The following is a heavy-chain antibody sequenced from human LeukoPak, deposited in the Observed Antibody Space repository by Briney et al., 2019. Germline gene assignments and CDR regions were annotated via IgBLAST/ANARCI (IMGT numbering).Heavy chain of an antibody. J-gene: IGHJ2*01. D-gene: IGHD6-19*01. Sequence: KPSETLSLTCTVSGYSISSAYYWGWIRQPPGKGLEWVGSIYHSGSTHYSPSLESRVTISLDASKNQFSLKLSSVTAADTAVYYCARTTVAGNWYFDLWGRGTLVTVSS. V-gene: IGHV4-38-2*02. CDR1: GYSISSAYY. CDR3: ARTTVAGNWYFDL. CDR2: IYHSGST.